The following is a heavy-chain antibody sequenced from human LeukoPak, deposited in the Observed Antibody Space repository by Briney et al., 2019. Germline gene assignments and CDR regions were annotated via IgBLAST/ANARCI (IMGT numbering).Heavy chain of an antibody. Sequence: MPSETLSLTCGVSGDSISSGGYSWSWIRQPPGRGLEWIGYIYRSGGTFYNTSLQSRVTISVDRSKNQFSLKLSAVTAADTAVYYCARGKHHRDLWRGPGWFDPWGEGTVVTVSS. V-gene: IGHV4-30-2*01. CDR2: IYRSGGT. CDR1: GDSISSGGYS. J-gene: IGHJ5*02. D-gene: IGHD3-3*01. CDR3: ARGKHHRDLWRGPGWFDP.